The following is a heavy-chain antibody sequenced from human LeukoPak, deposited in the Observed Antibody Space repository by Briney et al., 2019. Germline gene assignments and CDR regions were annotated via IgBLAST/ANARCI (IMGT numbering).Heavy chain of an antibody. CDR3: AKGAYDYIEIAYFDY. CDR1: GITVNDYG. CDR2: LIGSSGAT. Sequence: GVSLRLPCAGSGITVNDYGMDWGRQAPRKGLEWVAVLIGSSGATDYADSVKGRFTISRDNTKNTLFLQMKSLRAEDTAIYYCAKGAYDYIEIAYFDYWGQGALVTVSS. J-gene: IGHJ4*02. V-gene: IGHV3-23*01. D-gene: IGHD5-12*01.